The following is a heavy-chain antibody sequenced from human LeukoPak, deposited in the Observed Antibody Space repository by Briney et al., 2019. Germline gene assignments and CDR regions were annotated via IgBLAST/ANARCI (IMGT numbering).Heavy chain of an antibody. D-gene: IGHD3-3*01. J-gene: IGHJ6*03. CDR1: GGSISSGDYY. V-gene: IGHV4-30-4*08. CDR2: IYYSGST. CDR3: ARARGSPTYYDFWSGYEAYYYYMDV. Sequence: SETLSLTCTVSGGSISSGDYYWSWIRQPPGKGLEWIGYIYYSGSTYYNPSLKSRVTISVDTSKNQFSLKLSSVTAADTAVYYCARARGSPTYYDFWSGYEAYYYYMDVWGKGTTVTVSS.